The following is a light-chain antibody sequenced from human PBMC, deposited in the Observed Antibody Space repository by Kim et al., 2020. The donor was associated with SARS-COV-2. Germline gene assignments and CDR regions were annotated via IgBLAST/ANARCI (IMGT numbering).Light chain of an antibody. Sequence: ASVGDRVTITCQASQDINNYLDWYQQKPGKAPKLLIYGASNLEKGVPSRFSRSGSETDFTFSISSLQPEDIATYYCQQYDNLAWTFGQGTKVDIK. CDR1: QDINNY. V-gene: IGKV1-33*01. CDR2: GAS. CDR3: QQYDNLAWT. J-gene: IGKJ1*01.